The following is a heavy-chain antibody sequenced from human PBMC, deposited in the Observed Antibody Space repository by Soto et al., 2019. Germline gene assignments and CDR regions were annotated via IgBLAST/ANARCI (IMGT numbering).Heavy chain of an antibody. J-gene: IGHJ4*02. Sequence: QITLKESGPTLVKPTQTLTLTCTFSGFSLSTSGVGVGWIRQPPGKALEWLALIYWNDDKRYSPSLKSRLTIPKDTSKNQVVLTMTNMDPVDTATYYCAHSTTVTRENYFDYWGQGTLVTVSS. CDR3: AHSTTVTRENYFDY. D-gene: IGHD4-17*01. CDR2: IYWNDDK. V-gene: IGHV2-5*01. CDR1: GFSLSTSGVG.